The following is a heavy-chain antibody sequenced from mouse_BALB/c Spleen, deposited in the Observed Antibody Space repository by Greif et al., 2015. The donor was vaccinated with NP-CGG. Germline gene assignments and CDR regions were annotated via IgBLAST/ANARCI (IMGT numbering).Heavy chain of an antibody. CDR3: VLWSQQGFAY. CDR2: IDPANGNT. CDR1: GFNIKDTY. J-gene: IGHJ3*01. V-gene: IGHV14-3*02. Sequence: EVKLQESGAELVKPGASVKLSCTASGFNIKDTYMHWVKQRPEQGLEWIGRIDPANGNTKYDPKFQGKATITADTSSNTAYLQLSSLTSEDTAVYYCVLWSQQGFAYWGQGTLVTVSA. D-gene: IGHD1-1*02.